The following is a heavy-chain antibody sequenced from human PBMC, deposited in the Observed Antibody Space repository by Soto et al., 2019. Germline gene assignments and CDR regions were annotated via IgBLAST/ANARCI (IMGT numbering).Heavy chain of an antibody. J-gene: IGHJ5*02. CDR1: GGSFSGHW. Sequence: QVQLRQWGAGLLKPSETLSLTCAVYGGSFSGHWWNWIRQSTGKGLEWIGEIDHSGRTKYNPSLKSRVTISVDTSKNQFSLHLTSVTAADTAVYYCARWGGYGRNDNRFDPWGQGTLVSVSS. V-gene: IGHV4-34*01. CDR2: IDHSGRT. CDR3: ARWGGYGRNDNRFDP. D-gene: IGHD2-15*01.